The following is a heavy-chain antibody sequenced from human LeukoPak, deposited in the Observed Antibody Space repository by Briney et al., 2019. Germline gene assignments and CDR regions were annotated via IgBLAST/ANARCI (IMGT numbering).Heavy chain of an antibody. V-gene: IGHV3-9*01. Sequence: GRSLRLSCAASGFTFDDYAMHWVRHAPGKSLEWVSGISWNSGSIGYADSVKGRFTISRDNAKNSLYLQMNSLRSEDTALYYCAKDNIRIVVAGTIDYWGQGTLVTVSS. J-gene: IGHJ4*02. CDR1: GFTFDDYA. CDR3: AKDNIRIVVAGTIDY. CDR2: ISWNSGSI. D-gene: IGHD6-19*01.